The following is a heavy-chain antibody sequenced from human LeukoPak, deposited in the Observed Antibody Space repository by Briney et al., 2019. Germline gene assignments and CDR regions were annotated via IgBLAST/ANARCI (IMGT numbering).Heavy chain of an antibody. V-gene: IGHV4-39*07. CDR2: IYYSGST. D-gene: IGHD6-13*01. Sequence: SETLSLTCTVSGGSISSSSYYWGWIRQPPGKGLEWIGSIYYSGSTYYNPSLKGRVTISVDTSKNQFSLKLSSVTAADTAVYYCARHRVAAAGKGFDYWGQGTLVTVSS. J-gene: IGHJ4*02. CDR1: GGSISSSSYY. CDR3: ARHRVAAAGKGFDY.